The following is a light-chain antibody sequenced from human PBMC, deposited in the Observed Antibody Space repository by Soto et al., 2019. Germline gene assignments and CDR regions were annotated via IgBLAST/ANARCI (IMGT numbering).Light chain of an antibody. CDR2: GAF. CDR3: QNYDKESPAT. CDR1: QDISHF. Sequence: DVLMTQSPSSLSASVGDTVTFTCRASQDISHFLAWYQQRPGKAPKLLIYGAFILQSGVPSRFSGSGSGTDFTLTISSLQPEDVATDYCQNYDKESPATFGQGTKVDI. V-gene: IGKV1-27*01. J-gene: IGKJ1*01.